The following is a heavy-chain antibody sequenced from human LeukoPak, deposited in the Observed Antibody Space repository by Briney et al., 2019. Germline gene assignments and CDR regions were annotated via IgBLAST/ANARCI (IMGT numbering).Heavy chain of an antibody. CDR1: GYIFTSHG. V-gene: IGHV1-18*04. Sequence: HRASVTVSCKTSGYIFTSHGLSWVRQAPGQGLEWLGWISTYKGSTNFGRKFQGRVTFTTDSATSTAHMDLRSLRSDDTAVYYCARYKGGAVSGDGFDFWGQGTLVTVSS. J-gene: IGHJ4*02. CDR2: ISTYKGST. CDR3: ARYKGGAVSGDGFDF. D-gene: IGHD4-17*01.